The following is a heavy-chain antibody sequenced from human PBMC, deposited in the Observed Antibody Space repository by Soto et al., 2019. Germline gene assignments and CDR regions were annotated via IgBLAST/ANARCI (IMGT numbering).Heavy chain of an antibody. CDR3: ARDSALVVVAATSIGPFDY. V-gene: IGHV4-4*02. Sequence: SETLSLTCAVSGGSISSSNWWSWVRQPPGKGLEWIGEIYHSGSTNYNPSLKSRVTISVDKSKNQFSLKLSSVTAADTAVYYCARDSALVVVAATSIGPFDYWGQGTLVTVSS. J-gene: IGHJ4*02. CDR2: IYHSGST. CDR1: GGSISSSNW. D-gene: IGHD2-15*01.